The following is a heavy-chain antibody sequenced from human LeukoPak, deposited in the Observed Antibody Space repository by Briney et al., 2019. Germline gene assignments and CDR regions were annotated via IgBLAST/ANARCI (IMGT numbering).Heavy chain of an antibody. CDR1: GGSFSGYY. CDR3: ARGLSGYNAFDI. D-gene: IGHD3-3*01. CDR2: INHSGST. V-gene: IGHV4-34*01. Sequence: SETLSLTCAVYGGSFSGYYWSWIRQPPGKGLEWIGEINHSGSTNYNRSLKSRVTISVDTSKNQFSLKLSSVTAADTAVYYCARGLSGYNAFDIWGQGTVVTVSS. J-gene: IGHJ3*02.